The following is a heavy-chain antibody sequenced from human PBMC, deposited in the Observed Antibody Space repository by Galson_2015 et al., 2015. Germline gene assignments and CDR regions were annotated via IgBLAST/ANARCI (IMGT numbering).Heavy chain of an antibody. J-gene: IGHJ4*02. CDR3: ARVNYDSSGYYYPFDY. V-gene: IGHV1-3*01. CDR1: GYTFTSYG. Sequence: SVKVSCKASGYTFTSYGISWVRQAPGQRLEWMGWINAGNGNTKYSQKFQARVTITRDTSASTAYMELSSLRSEDTAVYYCARVNYDSSGYYYPFDYWGQGTLVTVSS. CDR2: INAGNGNT. D-gene: IGHD3-22*01.